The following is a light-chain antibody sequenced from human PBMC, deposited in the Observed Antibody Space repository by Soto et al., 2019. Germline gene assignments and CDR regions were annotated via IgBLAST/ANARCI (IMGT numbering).Light chain of an antibody. V-gene: IGKV3-11*01. Sequence: EVVLTQSPATLPLSPGERATLSCRASQSISSYLGWYQQRPGQAPRLLIYDASNRATGIPARFSGSGSGTDFTLTISSLEPEDVAIYYCQQRINWPLTFGGGTKVEIK. CDR2: DAS. CDR3: QQRINWPLT. J-gene: IGKJ4*01. CDR1: QSISSY.